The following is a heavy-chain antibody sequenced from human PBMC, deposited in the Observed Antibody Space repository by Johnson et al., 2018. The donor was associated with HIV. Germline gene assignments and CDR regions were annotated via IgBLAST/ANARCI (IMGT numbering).Heavy chain of an antibody. CDR3: AKGDCGGDTWAGYEPFDL. J-gene: IGHJ3*01. Sequence: VQLVESGGALVQPGGSLRLSCEVSGFTISTFWMHWVRQVPGKGLMWVSRISGDGSSSSYADSVKGRFTISRDNAKYTVDLQMNSLRVEDTAVYYCAKGDCGGDTWAGYEPFDLWGQGTLVTVSS. V-gene: IGHV3-74*02. CDR1: GFTISTFW. D-gene: IGHD2-21*01. CDR2: ISGDGSSS.